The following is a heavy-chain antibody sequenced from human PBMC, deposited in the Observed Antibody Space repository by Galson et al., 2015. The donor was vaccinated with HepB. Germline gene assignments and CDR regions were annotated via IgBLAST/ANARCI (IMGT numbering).Heavy chain of an antibody. J-gene: IGHJ5*02. V-gene: IGHV3-30*04. Sequence: SLRLSCAASGFTFSSYAMHWVRQAPGKGLEWVAVISYDGSNKYYADSVKGRFTISRDNSKNTLYLQMNSLRAEDTAVYYCARDLRDSGWYPWGQGTLVTVSS. CDR3: ARDLRDSGWYP. CDR2: ISYDGSNK. D-gene: IGHD6-19*01. CDR1: GFTFSSYA.